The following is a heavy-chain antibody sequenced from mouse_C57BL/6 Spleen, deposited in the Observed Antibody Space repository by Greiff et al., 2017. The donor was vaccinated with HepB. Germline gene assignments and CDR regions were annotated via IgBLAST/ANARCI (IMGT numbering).Heavy chain of an antibody. J-gene: IGHJ2*01. CDR2: IYPGDGDT. CDR1: GYAFSSSW. Sequence: VQLQQSGPELVKPGASVKISCKASGYAFSSSWMNWVKQRPGKGLEWIGRIYPGDGDTNYNGKFKGKATLTADKSSSTAYMQLSSLTSEDSAVYFCARWGLLPYFDYWGQGTTLTVSS. CDR3: ARWGLLPYFDY. D-gene: IGHD2-3*01. V-gene: IGHV1-82*01.